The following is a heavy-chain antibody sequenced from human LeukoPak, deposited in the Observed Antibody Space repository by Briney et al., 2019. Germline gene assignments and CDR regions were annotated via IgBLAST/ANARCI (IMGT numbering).Heavy chain of an antibody. CDR2: IWYDGSNK. Sequence: GGSLRLSCAASGFTFSSYGMHWVRQAPGKGLEWVAVIWYDGSNKYYADSVKGRFTISRDNSKNTLYLQMNSLRAEDTAVYYCARGYTQRDGYNVVHFDYWGQGTLVTVSS. D-gene: IGHD5-24*01. CDR1: GFTFSSYG. J-gene: IGHJ4*02. V-gene: IGHV3-33*08. CDR3: ARGYTQRDGYNVVHFDY.